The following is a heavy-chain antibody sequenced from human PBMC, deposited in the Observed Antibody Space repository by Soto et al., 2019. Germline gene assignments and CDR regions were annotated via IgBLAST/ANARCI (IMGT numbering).Heavy chain of an antibody. CDR3: VASLAASGLNWLDP. CDR1: GYSISEKY. Sequence: SETLSLTCAVSGYSISEKYWNWVRQPPGKGLEWIGLIFANGHTDYNPSLKSRVTMSVDASKNQFSLRLTSMTAADTAVYYCVASLAASGLNWLDPWGRGTLVTVSS. D-gene: IGHD6-13*01. CDR2: IFANGHT. J-gene: IGHJ5*02. V-gene: IGHV4-4*07.